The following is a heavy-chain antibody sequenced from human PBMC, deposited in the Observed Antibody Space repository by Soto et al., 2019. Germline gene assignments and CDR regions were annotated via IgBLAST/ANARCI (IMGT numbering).Heavy chain of an antibody. D-gene: IGHD6-13*01. CDR3: ARGVAAAAYYYYGMDV. Sequence: ASVKVSCKASGYTLTDHGISWVRQAPGQGLEWMGWINPYNANTNYAQKLQGRVTMTTDTSTSTAYMELRSLRSDDTAVYYCARGVAAAAYYYYGMDVWGQGTTVTVSS. V-gene: IGHV1-18*04. J-gene: IGHJ6*02. CDR1: GYTLTDHG. CDR2: INPYNANT.